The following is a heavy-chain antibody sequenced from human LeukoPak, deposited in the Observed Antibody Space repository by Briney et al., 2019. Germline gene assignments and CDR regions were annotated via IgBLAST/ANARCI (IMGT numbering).Heavy chain of an antibody. CDR1: GFTFSSYG. CDR2: IWYDGSNK. D-gene: IGHD1-26*01. CDR3: ARDYSVGATRLYYGMDV. J-gene: IGHJ6*02. Sequence: GGSLRLSCAASGFTFSSYGMHWVRQAPGKGLEWVAVIWYDGSNKYYADSVKGRFTISRDNSKNTLYLQMNSLRAEDTAVYYCARDYSVGATRLYYGMDVWGQGTTVTVSS. V-gene: IGHV3-33*01.